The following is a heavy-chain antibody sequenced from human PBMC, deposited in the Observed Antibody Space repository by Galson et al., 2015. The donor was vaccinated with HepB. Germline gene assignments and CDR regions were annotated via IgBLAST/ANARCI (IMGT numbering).Heavy chain of an antibody. CDR1: GFTVSSNY. Sequence: SLRLSCAASGFTVSSNYMSWVRQAPGKGLVWVSVIYSGGSTYYADSVKGRFTISRDNSKNTLYLQMNSLRAEDTAVYYCARGARKDPYDYWGQGTLVTVSS. CDR3: ARGARKDPYDY. J-gene: IGHJ4*02. CDR2: IYSGGST. V-gene: IGHV3-66*02.